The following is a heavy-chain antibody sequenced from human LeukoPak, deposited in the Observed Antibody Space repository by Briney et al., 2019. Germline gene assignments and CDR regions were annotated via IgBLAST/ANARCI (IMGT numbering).Heavy chain of an antibody. D-gene: IGHD4-11*01. V-gene: IGHV1-2*02. CDR2: INPNSGGT. Sequence: ASAKVSCKASGYTFTGYYMHWVRQAPGQGLEWMGWINPNSGGTNYAQKFQGRVTMTRDTSISTAYMELSRLRSDDTAVYYCARAYDYSNYNWFDPWGQGTLVTVSS. CDR1: GYTFTGYY. J-gene: IGHJ5*02. CDR3: ARAYDYSNYNWFDP.